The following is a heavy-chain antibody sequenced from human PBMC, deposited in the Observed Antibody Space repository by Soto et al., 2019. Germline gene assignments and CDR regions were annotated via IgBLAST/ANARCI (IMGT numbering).Heavy chain of an antibody. CDR3: AKHVAWTECYQH. V-gene: IGHV3-23*01. CDR1: GFSFISYT. J-gene: IGHJ1*01. Sequence: GGSLRLSSAASGFSFISYTMSWVRQAPGKGLEWVSGISGSGISTSYADSVKGRFTISRENYKNTLCLQMNSLRADDTAAYYCAKHVAWTECYQHWGQGTVVTVSS. D-gene: IGHD2-21*01. CDR2: ISGSGIST.